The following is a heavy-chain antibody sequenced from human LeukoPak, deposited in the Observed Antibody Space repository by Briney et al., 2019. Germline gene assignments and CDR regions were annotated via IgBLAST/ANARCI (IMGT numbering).Heavy chain of an antibody. CDR3: AKAEGYDILTGLDY. V-gene: IGHV3-23*01. CDR2: IGASGGST. D-gene: IGHD3-9*01. J-gene: IGHJ4*02. Sequence: GGSLRLSCATSGFTFSSYAMSWVRQAPGKGLEWVSGIGASGGSTYYADSVKGRFTISRDNSKNTLYLQTNSLRTEDTAVYYCAKAEGYDILTGLDYWGQGTLVTVSS. CDR1: GFTFSSYA.